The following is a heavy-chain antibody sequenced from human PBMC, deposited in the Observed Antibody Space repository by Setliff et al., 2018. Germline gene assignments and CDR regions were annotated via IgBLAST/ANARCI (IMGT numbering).Heavy chain of an antibody. CDR3: ARDGGELRSDILTGYQAYYYYYGMDV. D-gene: IGHD3-9*01. V-gene: IGHV4-61*02. Sequence: SETLSLTCTVSGGSISSGSYYWSWVRQPAGKGLEWVGRIYTSGSTNYNPSLKSRVTISVDTSKNQFSLKLSSVTAADTAVYYCARDGGELRSDILTGYQAYYYYYGMDVWGQGTTVTVSS. CDR1: GGSISSGSYY. J-gene: IGHJ6*02. CDR2: IYTSGST.